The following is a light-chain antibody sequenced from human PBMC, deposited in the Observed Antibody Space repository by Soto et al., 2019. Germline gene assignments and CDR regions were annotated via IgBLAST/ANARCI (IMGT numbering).Light chain of an antibody. V-gene: IGLV2-14*03. CDR3: SSYTSSTTPYV. Sequence: QSALTQPASVSGSPGQSITISCTGTSSAVGGYNYVSWYQRHPGKAPKLMIFDVSNRPSGVSNRFSGSKSANTASLTISGFQAEDEADYFCSSYTSSTTPYVLGTGTKLTVL. CDR2: DVS. CDR1: SSAVGGYNY. J-gene: IGLJ1*01.